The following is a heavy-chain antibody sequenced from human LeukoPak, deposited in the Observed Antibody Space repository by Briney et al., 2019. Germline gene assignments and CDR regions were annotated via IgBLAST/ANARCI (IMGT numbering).Heavy chain of an antibody. V-gene: IGHV3-48*03. CDR3: ARDPYYGDYVV. D-gene: IGHD4-17*01. J-gene: IGHJ4*02. CDR2: ISSSGSTI. CDR1: GFTFSSYE. Sequence: GGSLRLSCAASGFTFSSYEMNWVRQAPGKGLEWGSCISSSGSTIYYADSVKGRFTISRDNAKNSLYLQMNSLRAEDTAVYYCARDPYYGDYVVWGQGTLVTVSS.